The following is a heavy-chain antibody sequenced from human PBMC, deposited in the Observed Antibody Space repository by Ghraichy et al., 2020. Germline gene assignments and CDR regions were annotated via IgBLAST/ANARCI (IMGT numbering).Heavy chain of an antibody. CDR3: ARVNVAARPDAAFDI. CDR2: INSDGSST. Sequence: GSLRLSCAASGFTFSSYWMHWVRQAPGKGLVWVSRINSDGSSTSYADSVKGRFTISRDNAKNTLYLQMNSLRAEDTAVYYCARVNVAARPDAAFDIWGQGTMVTVSS. D-gene: IGHD6-6*01. CDR1: GFTFSSYW. J-gene: IGHJ3*02. V-gene: IGHV3-74*01.